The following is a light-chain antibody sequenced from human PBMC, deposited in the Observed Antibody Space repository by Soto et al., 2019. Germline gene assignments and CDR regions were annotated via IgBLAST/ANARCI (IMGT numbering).Light chain of an antibody. CDR1: QSVSSK. CDR2: GAS. J-gene: IGKJ5*01. V-gene: IGKV3D-15*01. Sequence: EIGVTQSPATLSLSTGQRATLSCRASQSVSSKLAWYQQKPGQAPRLLIYGASTRATGIPARFSGSGSGTEFTLTISSLQSEDFAVYYCQQRSNWPPITFAQGTRLEIK. CDR3: QQRSNWPPIT.